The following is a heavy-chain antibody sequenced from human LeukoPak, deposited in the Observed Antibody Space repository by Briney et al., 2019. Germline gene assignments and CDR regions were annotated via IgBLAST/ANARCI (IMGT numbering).Heavy chain of an antibody. CDR1: GYTFTSYG. J-gene: IGHJ6*03. V-gene: IGHV1-18*01. Sequence: ASVKVSCKASGYTFTSYGISWVRQAPGQGREWMGWISAYNGNTNYAQKLQGRVTMTTDTSTSTAYMELRSLRSDDTAVYYCARDGLYDFWSGNYYMDVWGKGTTVTVSS. CDR3: ARDGLYDFWSGNYYMDV. D-gene: IGHD3-3*01. CDR2: ISAYNGNT.